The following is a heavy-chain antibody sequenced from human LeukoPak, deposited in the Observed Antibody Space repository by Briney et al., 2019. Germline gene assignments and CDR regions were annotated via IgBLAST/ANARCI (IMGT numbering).Heavy chain of an antibody. J-gene: IGHJ4*02. CDR2: IYYNGST. CDR1: GGSISNYY. V-gene: IGHV4-39*07. CDR3: ASRSPGSYDSSGYPYFFDY. D-gene: IGHD3-22*01. Sequence: SETLSLTCIVSGGSISNYYWGWIRQPPGKGLEWIETIYYNGSTYYNPSLKSRVTISVDTSKNQFSLKLSSVTAADTAVYYCASRSPGSYDSSGYPYFFDYWGQGTLVTVSS.